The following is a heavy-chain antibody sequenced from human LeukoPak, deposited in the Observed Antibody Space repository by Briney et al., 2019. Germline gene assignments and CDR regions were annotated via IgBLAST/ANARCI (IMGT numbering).Heavy chain of an antibody. D-gene: IGHD6-13*01. CDR3: ARTGYSSSWDFDY. CDR2: IYYSGST. J-gene: IGHJ4*02. CDR1: GGSISSGDYS. V-gene: IGHV4-30-4*01. Sequence: SQTLSLTCTVSGGSISSGDYSWSWIRQPPGKGLEWIGYIYYSGSTYYNPSLKSRVTISVDTSKNQFSLKLSSVTAADTAVYYCARTGYSSSWDFDYWGQGTLVTVSS.